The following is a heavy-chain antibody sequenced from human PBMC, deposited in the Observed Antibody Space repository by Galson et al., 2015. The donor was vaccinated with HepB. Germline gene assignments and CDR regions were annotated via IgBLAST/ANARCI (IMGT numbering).Heavy chain of an antibody. CDR3: ARGRQGGAAI. CDR1: GGSLSGFY. Sequence: ETLSLTCAVYGGSLSGFYWSSIRQSPGKGLEWIGEINPSGTTNYSPSLKGRVNISPDTSKSQFSLNLSSVTAADTAVYYCARGRQGGAAIWGQGTLVTVSS. J-gene: IGHJ4*02. D-gene: IGHD2-2*01. V-gene: IGHV4-34*01. CDR2: INPSGTT.